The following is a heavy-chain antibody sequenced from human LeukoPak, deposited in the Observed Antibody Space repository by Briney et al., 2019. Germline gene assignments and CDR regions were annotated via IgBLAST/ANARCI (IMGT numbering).Heavy chain of an antibody. CDR3: AKHSAVTTVIFDY. Sequence: SETLCLTCAVSPGSIRSSYYYWGWLRHPPGPGLESLGSIFYSGSPYYNPSLKRRVTISLGTSKNQFSLRLSSVTAADTAVYYWAKHSAVTTVIFDYWGQGTLVTVSS. CDR1: PGSIRSSYYY. J-gene: IGHJ4*02. D-gene: IGHD4-17*01. CDR2: IFYSGSP. V-gene: IGHV4-39*01.